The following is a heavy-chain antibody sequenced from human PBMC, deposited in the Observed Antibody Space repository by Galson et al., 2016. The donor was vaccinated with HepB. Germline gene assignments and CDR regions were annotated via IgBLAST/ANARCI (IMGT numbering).Heavy chain of an antibody. V-gene: IGHV3-74*01. CDR3: VRDGMGGAPYDC. Sequence: SLRLSCAASGFTLNDYWVNWVRQAPGKGLVWVAHSSPDGSDTRYADSVTGRFTFSRDNAKNALYMQMNSLRAEDTAVYYCVRDGMGGAPYDCWGQGALVIVSS. J-gene: IGHJ4*02. CDR2: SSPDGSDT. CDR1: GFTLNDYW. D-gene: IGHD1-26*01.